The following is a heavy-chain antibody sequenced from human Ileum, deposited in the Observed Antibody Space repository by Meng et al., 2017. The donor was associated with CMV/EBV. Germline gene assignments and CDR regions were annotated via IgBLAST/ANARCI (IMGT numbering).Heavy chain of an antibody. V-gene: IGHV1-18*01. Sequence: QVQLVQSGAEVKKPGASVKVSCKASGYTFITFGITWVRQAPGQGLEWMGWITPYNGKTDYTQRLQDRVTMTTDTSTNTVYMEVRSLRSDDTAVYYCAKGRTTVVIPTADFDSWGQGTLVTVSS. J-gene: IGHJ4*02. CDR2: ITPYNGKT. CDR1: GYTFITFG. CDR3: AKGRTTVVIPTADFDS. D-gene: IGHD2-2*01.